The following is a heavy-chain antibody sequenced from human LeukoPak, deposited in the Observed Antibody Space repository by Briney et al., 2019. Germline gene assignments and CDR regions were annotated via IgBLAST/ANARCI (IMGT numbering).Heavy chain of an antibody. CDR3: ARERGSGYYYDY. CDR1: GGSISSYY. Sequence: SETLSLTCTVSGGSISSYYWSWIRQPPGKGLEWIGYIYYSGSTNYNPSLKSRVTISVDTSKNQFSLKLSSVTAADTAVYYCARERGSGYYYDYWGQGTLVTVSS. D-gene: IGHD3-22*01. V-gene: IGHV4-59*01. J-gene: IGHJ4*02. CDR2: IYYSGST.